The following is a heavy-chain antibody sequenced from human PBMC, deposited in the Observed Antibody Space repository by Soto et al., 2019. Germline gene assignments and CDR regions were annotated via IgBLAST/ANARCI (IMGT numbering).Heavy chain of an antibody. CDR2: MNPNSGNT. V-gene: IGHV1-8*01. J-gene: IGHJ3*02. D-gene: IGHD3-10*01. CDR3: ARGLILWFGELLYGGDEAFDN. Sequence: ASVKVSCKASGYTFTSYDINWVRQATGQGLEWMGWMNPNSGNTGYAQKFQGRVTMTRNTSISTAYMELSSLRSEDTAVYYCARGLILWFGELLYGGDEAFDNWGQGXMVTV. CDR1: GYTFTSYD.